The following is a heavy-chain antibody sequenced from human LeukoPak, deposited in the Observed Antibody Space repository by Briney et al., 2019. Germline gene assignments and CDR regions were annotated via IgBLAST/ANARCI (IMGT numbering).Heavy chain of an antibody. Sequence: PGGSLRLSCAASGFTFSSYSMNWVRQAPGKGLEWVPSISSSSSYIYYADSVKGRFTISRDNAKNSLYLQMNSLRAEDTAVYYCARDRIDCSSTSCSPHLDYWGQGTLVTVSS. CDR1: GFTFSSYS. D-gene: IGHD2-2*01. CDR3: ARDRIDCSSTSCSPHLDY. V-gene: IGHV3-21*01. J-gene: IGHJ4*02. CDR2: ISSSSSYI.